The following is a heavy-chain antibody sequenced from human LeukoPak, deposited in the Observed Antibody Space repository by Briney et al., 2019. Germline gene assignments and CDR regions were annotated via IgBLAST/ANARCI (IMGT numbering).Heavy chain of an antibody. CDR2: IIPIFGSA. CDR3: ASWDVVVPAAQPFDY. CDR1: GGTFSSYA. D-gene: IGHD2-2*01. Sequence: GASVKVSCKASGGTFSSYAISWVRQAPGQGLEWMGGIIPIFGSANYAQKFQGRVTITADKSTSTAYMELSSLRSEDTAVYYCASWDVVVPAAQPFDYWGQGTLVTVSS. J-gene: IGHJ4*02. V-gene: IGHV1-69*06.